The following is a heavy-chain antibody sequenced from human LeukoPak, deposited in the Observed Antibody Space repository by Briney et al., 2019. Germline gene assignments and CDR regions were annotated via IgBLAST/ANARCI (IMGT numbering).Heavy chain of an antibody. CDR2: INTDTGSP. D-gene: IGHD3-10*01. CDR1: GYKFISYA. CDR3: ARGGYYGGSGTYGFFDY. Sequence: ASLNVSCKGSGYKFISYAMNWVRQAPGQGPEWMGWINTDTGSPTYARGFTGQYVFSVDTSVTTAYLQINSLRTEDTAVYYCARGGYYGGSGTYGFFDYWGQGSLVTVSS. V-gene: IGHV7-4-1*02. J-gene: IGHJ4*02.